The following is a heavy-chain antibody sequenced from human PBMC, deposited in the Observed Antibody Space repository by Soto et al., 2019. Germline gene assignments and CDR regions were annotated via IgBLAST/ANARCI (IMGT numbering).Heavy chain of an antibody. CDR1: GFTFSSYA. J-gene: IGHJ2*01. Sequence: QVQLVESGGGVGQPGRSLRLSCAASGFTFSSYAMHWVRQAPGKGLEWVALISYDGSNKYYADSVKGRFTISRDNSKNTLYLQMNSLRAEDTTVYYCARPRDGWYFDLWGRGALVTVSS. CDR2: ISYDGSNK. V-gene: IGHV3-30-3*01. CDR3: ARPRDGWYFDL.